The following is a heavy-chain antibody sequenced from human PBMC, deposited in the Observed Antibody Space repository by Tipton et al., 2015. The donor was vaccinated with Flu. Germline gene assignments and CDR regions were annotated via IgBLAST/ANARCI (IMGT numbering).Heavy chain of an antibody. CDR3: ARDPSSGSYYDDGY. Sequence: QLVQSGAEVKKPGASVKVSCKASGYTFTGYYMHWVRQAPGQGLEWMGRINPNSGGTNYAQKFQGRVTMTRDTSISTAYMELRRLRSDDTAVYYCARDPSSGSYYDDGYWGQGTLVTVSS. D-gene: IGHD1-26*01. CDR2: INPNSGGT. J-gene: IGHJ4*02. V-gene: IGHV1-2*06. CDR1: GYTFTGYY.